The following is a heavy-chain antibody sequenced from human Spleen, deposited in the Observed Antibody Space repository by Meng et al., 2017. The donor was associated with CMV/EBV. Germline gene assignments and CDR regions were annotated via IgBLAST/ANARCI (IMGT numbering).Heavy chain of an antibody. V-gene: IGHV4-61*01. CDR3: ARDTYYDSSGDGFDI. CDR1: GGSVSSGSYC. J-gene: IGHJ3*02. CDR2: IYYSGST. Sequence: GSLRLSCTVSGGSVSSGSYCWSWIRQPPRKGLEWIGYIYYSGSTNYNPSLKSRVTISEDTSKNQFSLKLSSVTAADTAMYYCARDTYYDSSGDGFDIWGQGTVVTVSS. D-gene: IGHD3-22*01.